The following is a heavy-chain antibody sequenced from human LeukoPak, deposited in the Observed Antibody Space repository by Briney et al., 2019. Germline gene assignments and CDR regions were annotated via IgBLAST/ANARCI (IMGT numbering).Heavy chain of an antibody. V-gene: IGHV3-11*01. J-gene: IGHJ4*02. CDR1: GFSFSDYY. Sequence: PGGSLRLSCAASGFSFSDYYMSWVRQALGKGLEWISYITNSGSTTYYAESVKGRFTISRDDAKNSLYLQMNNLRAEDTAVYYCARDRDCGTTTCSVDYWGQGTLVTVSS. CDR3: ARDRDCGTTTCSVDY. CDR2: ITNSGSTT. D-gene: IGHD2-2*01.